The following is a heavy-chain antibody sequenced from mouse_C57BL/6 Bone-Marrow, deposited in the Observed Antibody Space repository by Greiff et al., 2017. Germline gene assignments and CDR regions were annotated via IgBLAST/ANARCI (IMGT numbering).Heavy chain of an antibody. J-gene: IGHJ1*03. CDR3: TTRATDFDV. D-gene: IGHD3-1*01. CDR1: GFNIKDDY. V-gene: IGHV14-4*01. CDR2: IDPENGDT. Sequence: EVHLVESGAELVRPGASVKLSCTASGFNIKDDYMHWVKQRPEQGLEWIGWIDPENGDTEYASKFQGKATITADTSSNTAYLQLSSLTSEDTAVYYCTTRATDFDVWGTGTTVTVSS.